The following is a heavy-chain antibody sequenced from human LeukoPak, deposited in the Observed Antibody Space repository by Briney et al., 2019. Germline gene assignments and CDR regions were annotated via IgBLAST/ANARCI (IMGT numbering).Heavy chain of an antibody. J-gene: IGHJ4*02. CDR1: GYSFPSYW. Sequence: GESLKISCEGSGYSFPSYWIGWVRQMPGKGLEWMGIIYPGDSDTKYSPSFQGQVTISADRSISTAYLQWNSLQASDTAMYFCVRLSGYYDCTAGYIDGWGQGILVTVSS. CDR3: VRLSGYYDCTAGYIDG. V-gene: IGHV5-51*01. CDR2: IYPGDSDT. D-gene: IGHD2-8*02.